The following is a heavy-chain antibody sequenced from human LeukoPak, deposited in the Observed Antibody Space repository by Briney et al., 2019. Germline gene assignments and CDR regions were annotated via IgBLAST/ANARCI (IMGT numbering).Heavy chain of an antibody. CDR1: GFTFANYW. D-gene: IGHD6-19*01. CDR2: IKQDGSEK. CDR3: TRDGSGWSQH. V-gene: IGHV3-7*01. J-gene: IGHJ1*01. Sequence: GGSLRLSCAASGFTFANYWMSWVRQAPGKGLEWVANIKQDGSEKYYVDSVKGRFTISRDNAKNSLYRQMNSLRAEDTAVYYCTRDGSGWSQHWGQGTLVTVSS.